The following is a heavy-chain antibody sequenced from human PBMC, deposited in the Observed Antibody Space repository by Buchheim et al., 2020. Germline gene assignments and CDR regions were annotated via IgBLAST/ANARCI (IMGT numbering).Heavy chain of an antibody. V-gene: IGHV4-59*01. D-gene: IGHD6-19*01. CDR3: ARAVTKGEWLPQRVNAFDI. Sequence: QVQLQESGPGLVKPSETLSLTCTVSGGSISSYYWSWIRQPPGKGLEWIGYIYYSGSTNYNPSLKSRVTISVDTSKNQFSLKLSSVTAADTAVYYCARAVTKGEWLPQRVNAFDIWGQGT. CDR1: GGSISSYY. CDR2: IYYSGST. J-gene: IGHJ3*02.